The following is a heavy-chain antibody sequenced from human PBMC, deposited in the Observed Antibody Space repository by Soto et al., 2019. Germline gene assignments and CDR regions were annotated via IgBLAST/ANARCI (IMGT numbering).Heavy chain of an antibody. D-gene: IGHD5-12*01. CDR2: FDPEDGET. CDR3: ATTLRRDGYNYYYYYGMDV. J-gene: IGHJ6*02. CDR1: GYTLTELS. Sequence: ASVKVSCKVSGYTLTELSMHWVRQAPGKGLEWMGGFDPEDGETIYAQKFQGRVTMTEDTSTDTACMELSSLRSEDTAVYYCATTLRRDGYNYYYYYGMDVWGQGTTVTVSS. V-gene: IGHV1-24*01.